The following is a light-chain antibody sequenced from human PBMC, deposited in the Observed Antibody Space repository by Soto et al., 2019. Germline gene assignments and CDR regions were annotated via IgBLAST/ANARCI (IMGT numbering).Light chain of an antibody. V-gene: IGKV3-15*01. Sequence: VVMTQSPATLSVSPGERATLSCRASQSISNMVAWYQQKPGQAPRLLIYAASTRAIGIPARFSGSWSGTEFTLTISSLQSEDFAVYYCQQYNNWPPRTFGGGTKLDIK. J-gene: IGKJ4*01. CDR2: AAS. CDR3: QQYNNWPPRT. CDR1: QSISNM.